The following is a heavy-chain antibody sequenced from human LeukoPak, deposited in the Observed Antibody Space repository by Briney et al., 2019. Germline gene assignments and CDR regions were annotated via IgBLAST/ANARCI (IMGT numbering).Heavy chain of an antibody. D-gene: IGHD3-3*01. CDR1: GASISSYY. V-gene: IGHV4-4*07. CDR3: ARGAWSGYYSLDY. Sequence: SETLSLTCTVSGASISSYYWSWIRQPAGKGLEWIGRIYTSGTTNYNPSLKSRVTISVDKSKNQFSLKLSSVTAADTAVYYCARGAWSGYYSLDYWGQGTLVTVSS. J-gene: IGHJ4*02. CDR2: IYTSGTT.